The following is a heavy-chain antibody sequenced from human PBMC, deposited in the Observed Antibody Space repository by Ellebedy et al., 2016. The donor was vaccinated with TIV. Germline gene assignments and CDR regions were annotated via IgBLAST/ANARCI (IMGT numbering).Heavy chain of an antibody. CDR3: TREAANWNYPYYYYSGMDV. CDR1: GFTFGDFA. V-gene: IGHV3-49*04. Sequence: GGSLRLXCTASGFTFGDFAISWVRQAPGKGLEWVGFIGSKGYGGTTQYAASVKGRFTISRDDSKSIAYLQMNSLKTEDTALYYCTREAANWNYPYYYYSGMDVWGQGTTGTVSS. D-gene: IGHD1-7*01. J-gene: IGHJ6*02. CDR2: IGSKGYGGTT.